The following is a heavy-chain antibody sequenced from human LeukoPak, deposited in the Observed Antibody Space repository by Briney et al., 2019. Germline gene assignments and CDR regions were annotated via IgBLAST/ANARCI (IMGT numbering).Heavy chain of an antibody. CDR3: ARDEGVSRETYLDY. J-gene: IGHJ4*02. V-gene: IGHV3-7*01. CDR1: GFSLSSFL. CDR2: LNQDGREK. D-gene: IGHD3-10*01. Sequence: GGSLRLSCAASGFSLSSFLMSWVRPTPGKGLEWLANLNQDGREKYYGNSVKGRFTISRDNTKRSLYLEMKSIVAADTAVYLCARDEGVSRETYLDYWGQGALVSVSS.